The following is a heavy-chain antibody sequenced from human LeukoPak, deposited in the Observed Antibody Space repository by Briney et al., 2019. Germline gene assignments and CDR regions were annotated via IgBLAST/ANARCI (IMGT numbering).Heavy chain of an antibody. J-gene: IGHJ4*02. V-gene: IGHV1-18*01. CDR1: GYTFTSYS. Sequence: ASVKVSCKASGYTFTSYSINWVRQAPGQGLEWMGWISAYNGNTHYAQKLQGRVTMTTDTSTTTAYMELRSLRSDDTAVYYCARDYRTGFDYWGQGTLVTVSS. D-gene: IGHD7-27*01. CDR2: ISAYNGNT. CDR3: ARDYRTGFDY.